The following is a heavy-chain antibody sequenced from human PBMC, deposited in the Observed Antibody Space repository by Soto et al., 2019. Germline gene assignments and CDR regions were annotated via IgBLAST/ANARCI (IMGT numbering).Heavy chain of an antibody. CDR1: GYSFTSYW. V-gene: IGHV5-51*01. Sequence: GESLKISCKGSGYSFTSYWIGWVRQMPGKGLEWMGIIYPGDSDTRYSPSFQGQVTISADKSISTAYLQWSSLKASDTAMYYCARSSARYYYDSSGYYYYWGQGTLVTVSS. D-gene: IGHD3-22*01. CDR3: ARSSARYYYDSSGYYYY. J-gene: IGHJ4*02. CDR2: IYPGDSDT.